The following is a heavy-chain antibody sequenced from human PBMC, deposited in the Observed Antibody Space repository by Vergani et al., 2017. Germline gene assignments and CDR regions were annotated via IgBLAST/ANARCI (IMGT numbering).Heavy chain of an antibody. CDR3: AGEYTIFWVVSAPIDY. J-gene: IGHJ4*02. D-gene: IGHD3-3*01. CDR1: GFTFSSYA. Sequence: QVQLVESGGGVVQPGRSLRLSCAASGFTFSSYAMHWVRQAPGKGLEWVAVISYDGSNKYYEDSVKGRFTISRDNSKNTLYLQMNSLRAEDTAVYYCAGEYTIFWVVSAPIDYWSQGTLVTVSS. CDR2: ISYDGSNK. V-gene: IGHV3-30-3*01.